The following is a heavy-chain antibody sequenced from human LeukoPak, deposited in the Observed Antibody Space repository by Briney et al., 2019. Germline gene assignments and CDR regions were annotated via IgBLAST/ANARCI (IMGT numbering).Heavy chain of an antibody. J-gene: IGHJ4*02. Sequence: PGGSLRLSCAASGFIFSSYNMNWVRQAPGKGLEWVSYISSGGSTIYYADSVKGRFTISRDNAKNSLYLQMNSLRAEDTAVYYCATGTESGGWYWVYWGQGTLVTVSS. CDR3: ATGTESGGWYWVY. V-gene: IGHV3-48*04. D-gene: IGHD6-19*01. CDR2: ISSGGSTI. CDR1: GFIFSSYN.